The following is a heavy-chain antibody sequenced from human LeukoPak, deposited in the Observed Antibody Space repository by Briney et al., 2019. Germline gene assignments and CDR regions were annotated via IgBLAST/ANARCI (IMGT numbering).Heavy chain of an antibody. CDR3: ARDAHTNLRFPDF. Sequence: AASVKVSCKASGYRFSDYGLSWVRQAPGQRLEWMGWITPYNGNTEYAQKVQGRLTLTTDTSTTTGYMELRSLRPDDTAVYYCARDAHTNLRFPDFWGQGTLVTVSS. CDR2: ITPYNGNT. CDR1: GYRFSDYG. V-gene: IGHV1-18*01. D-gene: IGHD2/OR15-2a*01. J-gene: IGHJ4*02.